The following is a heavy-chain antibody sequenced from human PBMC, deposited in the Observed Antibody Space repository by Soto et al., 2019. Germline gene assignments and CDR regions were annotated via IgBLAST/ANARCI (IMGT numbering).Heavy chain of an antibody. J-gene: IGHJ4*02. D-gene: IGHD3-22*01. V-gene: IGHV4-34*01. Sequence: PSETLSLTCAVYGGSFSGYYWSWIRQPPGKGLEWIGEINHSGSTNYNPSLKSRVTISVDTSKNQFSLKLSSVTAADTAVYYCARGLRVVISPIFDYWGQGTLVTVSS. CDR3: ARGLRVVISPIFDY. CDR2: INHSGST. CDR1: GGSFSGYY.